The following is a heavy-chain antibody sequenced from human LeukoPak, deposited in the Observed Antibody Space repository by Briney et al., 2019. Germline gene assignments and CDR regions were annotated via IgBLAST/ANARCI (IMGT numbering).Heavy chain of an antibody. D-gene: IGHD2-2*02. Sequence: PSETLSLTCTVSGGSISGYYWSWIRQPPGKELEWIGYIYTSGSTDYNPSLKSRVTVSIDTSKKQFSPKLSSVTAADTAVYYCARQRCSSTSCYTRNAFDIWGQGTMVTVSS. CDR3: ARQRCSSTSCYTRNAFDI. V-gene: IGHV4-4*09. CDR2: IYTSGST. CDR1: GGSISGYY. J-gene: IGHJ3*02.